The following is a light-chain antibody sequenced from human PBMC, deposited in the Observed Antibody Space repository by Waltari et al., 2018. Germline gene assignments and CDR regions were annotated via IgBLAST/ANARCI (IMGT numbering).Light chain of an antibody. CDR1: SGHSSNI. J-gene: IGLJ3*02. CDR3: QTGGHGTWV. CDR2: VNSDGSH. Sequence: QLVVTQSPSASAPLGASVKLTCTLSSGHSSNIVASLQQRPEKGPRYLMKVNSDGSHIKGDDIPDRFSGSRSGAERDLTISSLQPDDEADYYCQTGGHGTWVFGGGTTLTVL. V-gene: IGLV4-69*01.